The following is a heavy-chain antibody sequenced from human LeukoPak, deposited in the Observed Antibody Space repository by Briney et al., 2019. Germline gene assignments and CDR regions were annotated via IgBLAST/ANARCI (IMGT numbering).Heavy chain of an antibody. J-gene: IGHJ6*03. CDR1: GGSISSYY. CDR2: SCYSGST. CDR3: ARSGNYYYMDV. V-gene: IGHV4-59*01. D-gene: IGHD6-25*01. Sequence: SETLSLTRAVSGGSISSYYWSWICQPPGKGLEWIRYSCYSGSTNYNPSLKSRVTISVDTSKNQFSLKLSSVTAADTAVYYCARSGNYYYMDVWGKGTTVTVSS.